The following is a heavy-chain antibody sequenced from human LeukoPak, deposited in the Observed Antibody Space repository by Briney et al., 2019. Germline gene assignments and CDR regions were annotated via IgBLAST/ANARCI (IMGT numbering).Heavy chain of an antibody. V-gene: IGHV3-48*04. D-gene: IGHD2-2*01. CDR1: GFTFSSYS. Sequence: GGSLRLSCAASGFTFSSYSMNWVRQAPGKGLEWVSYISSSSSTIYYADSVKGRFTISRDNAKNSLYLQMNSLRAEDTAVYYCARDGEDCSSTSCYYYYYYYMDVWGKGTTVTVSS. J-gene: IGHJ6*03. CDR2: ISSSSSTI. CDR3: ARDGEDCSSTSCYYYYYYYMDV.